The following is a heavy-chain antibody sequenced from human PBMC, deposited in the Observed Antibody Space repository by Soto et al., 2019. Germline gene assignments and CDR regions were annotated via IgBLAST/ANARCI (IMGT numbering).Heavy chain of an antibody. CDR3: AREGVGAIESYFDY. V-gene: IGHV3-33*01. D-gene: IGHD1-26*01. Sequence: QVQLVESGGGVVQPGRSLRLSCAASGFTFSSYGMHWVRQAPGKGLEWVAVIWYDGSNKYYADSVKGRFTISRDNSKNTLYLQMNSLRAEDMAVYYCAREGVGAIESYFDYWGQGTLVTVSS. CDR2: IWYDGSNK. CDR1: GFTFSSYG. J-gene: IGHJ4*02.